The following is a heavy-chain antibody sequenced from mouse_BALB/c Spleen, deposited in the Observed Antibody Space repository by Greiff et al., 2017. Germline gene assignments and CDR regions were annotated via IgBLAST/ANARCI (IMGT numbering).Heavy chain of an antibody. J-gene: IGHJ1*01. CDR2: IRSKSNNYAT. Sequence: EVQGVESGGGLVQPKGSLKLSCAASGFTFNTYAMNWVRQAPGKGLEWVARIRSKSNNYATYYADSVKDRFTISRDDSQSMLYLQMNNLKTEDTAMYYCVRHRNYGSSFDVWGAGTTVTVSS. CDR1: GFTFNTYA. D-gene: IGHD1-1*01. CDR3: VRHRNYGSSFDV. V-gene: IGHV10-1*02.